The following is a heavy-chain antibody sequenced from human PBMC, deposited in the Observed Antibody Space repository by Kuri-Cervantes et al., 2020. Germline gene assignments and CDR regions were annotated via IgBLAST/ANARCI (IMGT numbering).Heavy chain of an antibody. D-gene: IGHD2-21*01. Sequence: ASVKVSCKASGYTFTGYYMHWVRQAPGQGLEWMGWINPNSGGTNYAQKFQGWVTMTRDTSISTAYMELSRLRSDDTAVYYCARVSDHKYDAFDMWGQGTMVTVSS. V-gene: IGHV1-2*04. CDR1: GYTFTGYY. CDR3: ARVSDHKYDAFDM. CDR2: INPNSGGT. J-gene: IGHJ3*02.